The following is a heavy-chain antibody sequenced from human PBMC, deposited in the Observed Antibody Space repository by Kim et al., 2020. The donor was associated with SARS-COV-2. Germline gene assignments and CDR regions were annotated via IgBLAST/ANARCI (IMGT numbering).Heavy chain of an antibody. J-gene: IGHJ4*02. CDR3: GSGSFGISNY. Sequence: STYYADSVKGRFTISRHNSKNTLYLQMNSLRAEDTAVYYCGSGSFGISNYWGQGTLVTVSS. V-gene: IGHV3-53*04. D-gene: IGHD1-26*01. CDR2: ST.